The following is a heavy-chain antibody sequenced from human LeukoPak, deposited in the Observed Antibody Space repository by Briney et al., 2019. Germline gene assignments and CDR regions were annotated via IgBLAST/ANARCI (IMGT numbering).Heavy chain of an antibody. Sequence: ASVKVSCKASGGTFSSYAISWVRQAPGQGLEWMGGIIPIFGTANYAQKFQGRVTITADKSTSTADMELSSLRSEDTAVYYCARDSRVGYKHFDYWGQGTLVTVSS. D-gene: IGHD5-24*01. CDR2: IIPIFGTA. V-gene: IGHV1-69*06. CDR1: GGTFSSYA. CDR3: ARDSRVGYKHFDY. J-gene: IGHJ4*02.